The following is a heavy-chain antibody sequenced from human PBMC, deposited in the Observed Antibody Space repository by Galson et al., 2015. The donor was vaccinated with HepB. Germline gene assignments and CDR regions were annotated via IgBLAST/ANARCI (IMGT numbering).Heavy chain of an antibody. D-gene: IGHD2-2*01. CDR1: GYTFTSYG. CDR3: ARDHCSSTSCYRFDY. CDR2: ISAYNGNT. V-gene: IGHV1-18*01. J-gene: IGHJ4*02. Sequence: SVKVSCKASGYTFTSYGISWVRQAPGQGLEWMGWISAYNGNTNYAQKLQGRVTMTTDTSTSTAYMELRSLRSDDTAVYYCARDHCSSTSCYRFDYWGQGTLVTVSS.